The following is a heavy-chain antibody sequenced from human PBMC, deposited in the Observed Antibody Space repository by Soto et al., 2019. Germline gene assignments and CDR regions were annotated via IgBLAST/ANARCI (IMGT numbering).Heavy chain of an antibody. D-gene: IGHD3-22*01. CDR1: GGSISSTNYY. CDR2: IYYSGTT. V-gene: IGHV4-30-4*01. J-gene: IGHJ5*02. CDR3: ARDTLYYYDSRTYHRWFDP. Sequence: PSETLSLTCTVSGGSISSTNYYWSWIRQPPGKGLEWIGYIYYSGTTYYNPSLKSRVTISIDTSKNQFSLKLNSVTAADTAVYYCARDTLYYYDSRTYHRWFDPWGQGTQVTVSS.